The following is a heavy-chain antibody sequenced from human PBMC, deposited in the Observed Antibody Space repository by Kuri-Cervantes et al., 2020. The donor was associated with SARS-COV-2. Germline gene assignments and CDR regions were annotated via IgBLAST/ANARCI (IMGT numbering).Heavy chain of an antibody. Sequence: GSLRLSCTVSGGSISSYYWSWIRQPAGKGLEWIGEINHSGSTNYNPSLKSRVTISVDTSKNQFTLKLSSVTAADTAVYYCARRSGYGSSTSCYFFDYWGQGTLVTVSS. V-gene: IGHV4-34*01. CDR1: GGSISSYY. D-gene: IGHD2-2*01. CDR3: ARRSGYGSSTSCYFFDY. CDR2: INHSGST. J-gene: IGHJ4*02.